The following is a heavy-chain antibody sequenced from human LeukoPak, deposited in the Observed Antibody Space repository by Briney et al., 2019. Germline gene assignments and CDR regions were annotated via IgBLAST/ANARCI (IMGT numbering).Heavy chain of an antibody. Sequence: SETLSLTCTVSGGSVSSGSYYWSWIRQPPGKGLGWIGYIYYSGSTNYNPSLKSRVTISVDTSKNQFSLKLSSVTAADTAVYYCARRMYYYDSSGYYWSPNDAFDIWGQGTMVTVSS. CDR2: IYYSGST. J-gene: IGHJ3*02. CDR1: GGSVSSGSYY. D-gene: IGHD3-22*01. V-gene: IGHV4-61*01. CDR3: ARRMYYYDSSGYYWSPNDAFDI.